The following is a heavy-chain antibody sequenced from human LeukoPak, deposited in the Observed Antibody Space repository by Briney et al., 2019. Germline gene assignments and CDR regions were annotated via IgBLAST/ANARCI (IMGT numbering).Heavy chain of an antibody. J-gene: IGHJ6*03. CDR2: ILTTGSA. V-gene: IGHV4-61*02. Sequence: PSQSLCLTCAVSGAAIKSGSYDWTWIRQPAGKGLEWVGRILTTGSANSNPSLKSRVSISLDTSQKQFPLNLTSVPAADTPVYFCARELVAPRPHNDYYFYMDVWGKGTTVTVSS. CDR1: GAAIKSGSYD. D-gene: IGHD5-12*01. CDR3: ARELVAPRPHNDYYFYMDV.